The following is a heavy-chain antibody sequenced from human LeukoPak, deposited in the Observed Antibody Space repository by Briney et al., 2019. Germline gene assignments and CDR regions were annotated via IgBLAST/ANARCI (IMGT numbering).Heavy chain of an antibody. CDR2: IRTKANNYAT. V-gene: IGHV3-73*01. CDR3: ISDYDDYPRNY. CDR1: GFIFSGST. D-gene: IGHD4-17*01. J-gene: IGHJ4*02. Sequence: GGSLRLSCAASGFIFSGSTIHWVRQASGKGLEWVGRIRTKANNYATGNAASLKGRFTISRDDSKNTAYLQMNSLKSEDTAVYYCISDYDDYPRNYWGQGTLVTVSS.